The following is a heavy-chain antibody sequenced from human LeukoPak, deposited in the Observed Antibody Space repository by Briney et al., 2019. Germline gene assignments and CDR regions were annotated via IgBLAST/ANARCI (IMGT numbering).Heavy chain of an antibody. D-gene: IGHD3-22*01. V-gene: IGHV3-23*01. CDR1: GFTFSSYA. J-gene: IGHJ4*02. Sequence: GGSLRLSCAASGFTFSSYAMSWVRQAPGKGLEWVSAISGSGGRTYYADSVKGRFTISRDNSKDTLYLQMNSLRAEHTAVYYCAKDRPYYYDSSGFDYWGQGTLVTVSS. CDR2: ISGSGGRT. CDR3: AKDRPYYYDSSGFDY.